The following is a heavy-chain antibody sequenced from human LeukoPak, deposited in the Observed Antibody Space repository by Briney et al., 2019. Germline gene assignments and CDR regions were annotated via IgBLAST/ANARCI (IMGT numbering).Heavy chain of an antibody. D-gene: IGHD3-22*01. CDR3: ARDAVTVIAYRMDV. J-gene: IGHJ6*02. Sequence: ASVKVSCKASGFSFTNYGFSWVRQAPGQGLEWMGWISAYNDNTNYAQRLQGRVTMTTDTSTSTAYMELESLRSDDTAVYYCARDAVTVIAYRMDVWGQGTTVIVSS. CDR2: ISAYNDNT. V-gene: IGHV1-18*01. CDR1: GFSFTNYG.